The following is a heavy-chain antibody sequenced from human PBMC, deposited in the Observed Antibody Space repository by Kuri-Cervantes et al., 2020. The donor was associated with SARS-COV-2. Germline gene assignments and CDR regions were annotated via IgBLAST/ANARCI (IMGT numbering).Heavy chain of an antibody. D-gene: IGHD4-17*01. Sequence: ESLKISCAVYGGSFNDYSWSWIRQPPGKGLEWIGHIYTSGSTRYNPSLKSRVSISVDTSSKQFSLHLGSVTAADTAVYYCARAYGFLRYIYYMDVWGRGTTVTSP. V-gene: IGHV4-34*01. CDR3: ARAYGFLRYIYYMDV. CDR2: IYTSGST. CDR1: GGSFNDYS. J-gene: IGHJ6*03.